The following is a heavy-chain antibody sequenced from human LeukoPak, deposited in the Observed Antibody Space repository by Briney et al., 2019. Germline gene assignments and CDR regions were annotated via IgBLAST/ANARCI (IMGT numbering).Heavy chain of an antibody. J-gene: IGHJ4*02. CDR1: GFTFSSYW. CDR2: IKQDGSEK. Sequence: PGGSLRLSCAASGFTFSSYWMSWVRQAPGKGLEWVANIKQDGSEKYYVDSVKGRFTISRDNAKNSLYLQMNSLRAEDTAVYYCARGQWLPKYYFDYWGQGTLVTVSS. D-gene: IGHD6-19*01. V-gene: IGHV3-7*01. CDR3: ARGQWLPKYYFDY.